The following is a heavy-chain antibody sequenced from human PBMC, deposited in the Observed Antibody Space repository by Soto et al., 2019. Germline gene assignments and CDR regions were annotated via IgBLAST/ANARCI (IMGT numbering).Heavy chain of an antibody. D-gene: IGHD1-1*01. CDR1: GYAFTTYG. J-gene: IGHJ4*02. Sequence: QVHLVQSGAEVKKPGASVKVSCKGSGYAFTTYGITWVRQAPGQGLEWMGWISAHNGNTNYAQKLQARVTVTRDTSTSTAYMKLRSLGSDDTAEYYCARGRYGDYWGQGALVTVSS. CDR2: ISAHNGNT. V-gene: IGHV1-18*01. CDR3: ARGRYGDY.